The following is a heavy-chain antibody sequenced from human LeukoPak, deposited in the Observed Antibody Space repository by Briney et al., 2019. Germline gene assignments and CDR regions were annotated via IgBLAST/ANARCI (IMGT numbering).Heavy chain of an antibody. CDR2: IYYSGST. J-gene: IGHJ4*02. CDR1: GGSISSGDYY. CDR3: ARDQSYYGSGSPRDY. D-gene: IGHD3-10*01. V-gene: IGHV4-30-4*01. Sequence: SETLSLTCTVPGGSISSGDYYWSWIRQPPGKGLEWIGYIYYSGSTYYNPSLKSRVTISVDTSKNQFSLKLSSVTAADTAVYYCARDQSYYGSGSPRDYWGQGTLVTVSS.